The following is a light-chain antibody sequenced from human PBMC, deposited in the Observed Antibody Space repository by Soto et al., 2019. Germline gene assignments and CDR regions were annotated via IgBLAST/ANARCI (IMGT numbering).Light chain of an antibody. J-gene: IGKJ1*01. V-gene: IGKV3-15*01. CDR3: QQYNNWIGT. CDR2: GAS. CDR1: QSFGRN. Sequence: ETLLTQTPATLSLPPGERATLSCRASQSFGRNLAWYQQKPGQAPRXLXDGASTRATGIPARFSGSGSGTEFTLTISSLKYEDCAVYYCQQYNNWIGTFGEGTKVDIK.